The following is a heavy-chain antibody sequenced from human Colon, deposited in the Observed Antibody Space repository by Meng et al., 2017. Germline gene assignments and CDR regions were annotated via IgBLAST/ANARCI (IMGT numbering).Heavy chain of an antibody. Sequence: GQLVPSGAEVKKPGASVKVSCKASAYTFAGYYMHWVRQAPGQGLEWMGRINPNSGGANYAQKFQGRDTMTRDTSISTAYMELSRLRSDDTAVYYCAREGLVGDLRYFDLWGRGTLVTVSS. CDR3: AREGLVGDLRYFDL. CDR1: AYTFAGYY. J-gene: IGHJ2*01. CDR2: INPNSGGA. V-gene: IGHV1-2*06. D-gene: IGHD3-16*01.